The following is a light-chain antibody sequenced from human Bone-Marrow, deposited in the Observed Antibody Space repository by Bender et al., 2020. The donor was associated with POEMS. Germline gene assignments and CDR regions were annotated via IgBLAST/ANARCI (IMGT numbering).Light chain of an antibody. CDR3: QSAASSSSPWV. V-gene: IGLV3-25*03. CDR1: ALPRQF. J-gene: IGLJ3*02. Sequence: SYELTQPPSVSLSPGQTARIACSGDALPRQFTYWFQQKPGQAPVLVIYKDVERPSGIPERFAASSSGTTVTLTISGVKAEDEADYYCQSAASSSSPWVFGGGTKLTVL. CDR2: KDV.